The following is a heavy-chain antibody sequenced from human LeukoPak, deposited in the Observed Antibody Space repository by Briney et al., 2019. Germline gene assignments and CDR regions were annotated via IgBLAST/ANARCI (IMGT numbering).Heavy chain of an antibody. CDR2: ISWSSGSI. V-gene: IGHV3-9*01. CDR1: GFTFDDYA. J-gene: IGHJ6*02. CDR3: AKVQEAYYYGMDV. Sequence: GRSLRLSCAASGFTFDDYAMHWVRQAPGKGLEWVSGISWSSGSIGYADSVKGRFTISRDNAKNSLYLQMNSLRAEDTALYYCAKVQEAYYYGMDVWGQGTTVTVSS.